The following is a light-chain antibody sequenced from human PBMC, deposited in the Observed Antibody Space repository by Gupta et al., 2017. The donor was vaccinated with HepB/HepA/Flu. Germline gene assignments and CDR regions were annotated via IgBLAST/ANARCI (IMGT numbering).Light chain of an antibody. CDR3: SSYMSTSALAV. CDR2: DVS. Sequence: QSALTQTASTSGTPAQSITISCTGTSSDVSWYQQHPGKAPKLMIYDVSKRPARVSYRFSGSKSGNTASLTISELQAEDEADYYCSSYMSTSALAVFGGGTKLTVL. V-gene: IGLV2-14*01. CDR1: SSDV. J-gene: IGLJ3*02.